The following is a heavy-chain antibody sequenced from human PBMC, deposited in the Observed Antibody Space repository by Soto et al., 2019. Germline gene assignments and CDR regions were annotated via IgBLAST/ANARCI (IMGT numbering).Heavy chain of an antibody. CDR3: AKVPLNWGYYFDY. J-gene: IGHJ4*02. Sequence: GGSLRLSCAASGFTFSSYAMSWVRQAPGKGLEWVSAISGSGGSTYYADSVKGRFTISRDNSKNTLYLQMNNLRAEDTAVYYCAKVPLNWGYYFDYWGQGTLVTVSS. D-gene: IGHD7-27*01. CDR2: ISGSGGST. V-gene: IGHV3-23*01. CDR1: GFTFSSYA.